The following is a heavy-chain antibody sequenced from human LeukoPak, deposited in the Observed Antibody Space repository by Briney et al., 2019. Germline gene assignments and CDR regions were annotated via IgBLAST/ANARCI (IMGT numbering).Heavy chain of an antibody. J-gene: IGHJ4*02. CDR3: ARAEPRGSVWYPY. Sequence: ASETLSLTCTVSGGSISSGSYYWSWIRQPAGKGLEWIGRIYTSGSTNYNPSLKSRVTIPVDKSKNQFSLKLNSVTAADTAVYYCARAEPRGSVWYPYWGQGTLVSVSS. CDR1: GGSISSGSYY. CDR2: IYTSGST. D-gene: IGHD6-13*01. V-gene: IGHV4-61*02.